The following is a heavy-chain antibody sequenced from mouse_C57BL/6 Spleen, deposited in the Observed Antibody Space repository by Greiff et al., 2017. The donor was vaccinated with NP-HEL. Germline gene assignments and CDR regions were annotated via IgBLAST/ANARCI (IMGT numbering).Heavy chain of an antibody. J-gene: IGHJ4*01. CDR2: IYPGDGDT. CDR1: GYAFSSSW. CDR3: AIRLRDTGIYAMDY. D-gene: IGHD1-2*01. Sequence: VQLQQSGPELVKPGASVKISCKASGYAFSSSWMNWVKQRPGKGLEWIGRIYPGDGDTNYNGKFKGKATLTADKSSSTAYMQLSSLTSEDSAVYFCAIRLRDTGIYAMDYWGQGTSVTVSS. V-gene: IGHV1-82*01.